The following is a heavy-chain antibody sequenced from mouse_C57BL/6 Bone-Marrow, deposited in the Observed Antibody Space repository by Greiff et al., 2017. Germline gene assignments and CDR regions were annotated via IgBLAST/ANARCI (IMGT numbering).Heavy chain of an antibody. Sequence: QVQLQQSGAELARPGASVKLSCKASGYSFTSYGISWVKQRTGQGLEWIGEIYPRSGNTYYNEKFKGKATLTADKSSSPAYMELRSLTSEDSAVYYCANDLLWLRRYYYAMDYWGQGTSVTVSS. CDR3: ANDLLWLRRYYYAMDY. V-gene: IGHV1-81*01. CDR2: IYPRSGNT. CDR1: GYSFTSYG. D-gene: IGHD2-2*01. J-gene: IGHJ4*01.